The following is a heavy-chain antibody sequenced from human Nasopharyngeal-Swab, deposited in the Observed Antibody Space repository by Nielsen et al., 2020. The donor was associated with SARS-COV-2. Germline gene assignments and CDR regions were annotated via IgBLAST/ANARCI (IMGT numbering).Heavy chain of an antibody. Sequence: GESLKISCAASGFTFSSYWMHWVRQAPGKGLVWVSRINSDGSSTSYADSVKDRFTISRDNAKNTLYLQMNSLRAEDTAVYYCARVGYSSSPGGWFDPWGQGTLVTVSS. J-gene: IGHJ5*02. CDR1: GFTFSSYW. D-gene: IGHD6-6*01. CDR3: ARVGYSSSPGGWFDP. CDR2: INSDGSST. V-gene: IGHV3-74*01.